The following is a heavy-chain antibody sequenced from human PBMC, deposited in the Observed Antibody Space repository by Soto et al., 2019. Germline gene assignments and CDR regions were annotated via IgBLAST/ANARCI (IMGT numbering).Heavy chain of an antibody. D-gene: IGHD2-2*01. CDR3: ARGECSSNYCFTRWALDI. CDR1: GWSFSGYY. Sequence: SDTLSLTCALYGWSFSGYYWTWIRQTPGQGLEWIWEIHIIRRTNYNTALESRVSISADTSKTQLALHLTSVTAADTAVYYCARGECSSNYCFTRWALDIWGQGTAVTVS. CDR2: IHIIRRT. V-gene: IGHV4-34*01. J-gene: IGHJ3*02.